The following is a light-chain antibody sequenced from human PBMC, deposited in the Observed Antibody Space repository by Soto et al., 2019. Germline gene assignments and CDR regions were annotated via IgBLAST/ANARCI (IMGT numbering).Light chain of an antibody. CDR2: DVS. J-gene: IGLJ3*02. V-gene: IGLV2-11*01. Sequence: QSALTQPRSVSGSPGQSVTISCTGTSSDVGNYKYVSWYQQHPGKAPKPMIYDVSKRPSGVPDRFSGSKSGNTASLTISGLQTEDEADSYCCSYAGSYTWVFGGGTKLTVL. CDR3: CSYAGSYTWV. CDR1: SSDVGNYKY.